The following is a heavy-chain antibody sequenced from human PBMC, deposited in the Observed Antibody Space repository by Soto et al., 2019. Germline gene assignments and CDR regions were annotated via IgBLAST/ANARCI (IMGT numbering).Heavy chain of an antibody. J-gene: IGHJ4*02. D-gene: IGHD6-6*01. CDR1: GFTFSDHY. V-gene: IGHV3-72*01. Sequence: EVQLVESGGGLVQPGGSLRLSCVASGFTFSDHYMDWVRQAPGKGLEWIARITNKVDSYATEYAASVNGRFTISRDDSKNSLYLQMNTLETEDTAVYYCAGFRARLGYWGQGTLVTVSS. CDR2: ITNKVDSYAT. CDR3: AGFRARLGY.